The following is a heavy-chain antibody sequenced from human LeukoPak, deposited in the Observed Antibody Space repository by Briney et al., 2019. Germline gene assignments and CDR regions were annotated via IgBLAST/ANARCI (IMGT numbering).Heavy chain of an antibody. CDR2: ISSSGSTI. J-gene: IGHJ5*02. D-gene: IGHD3-10*01. V-gene: IGHV3-48*03. Sequence: GGSLRLSCAASGFTFSSYEMNWVRQAPGKGLGWVSYISSSGSTIYYADSVKGRFTISRDNAKNSLYLQMSSLRAEDTAVYYCARENWRYGSGSYVQWFDPWGQGTLVTVSS. CDR1: GFTFSSYE. CDR3: ARENWRYGSGSYVQWFDP.